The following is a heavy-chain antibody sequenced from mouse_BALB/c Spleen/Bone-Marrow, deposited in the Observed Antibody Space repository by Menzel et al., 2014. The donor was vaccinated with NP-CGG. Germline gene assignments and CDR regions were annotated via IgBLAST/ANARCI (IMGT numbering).Heavy chain of an antibody. CDR3: ARSGGSSGYFDY. Sequence: EVKLEESGGGLVQPGGSRKLSCAASGFTFSSFGMHWVRQAPEKGLEWVAYISSGSSTVYYADKVMGRFTISRDNPKNTLFLQMTSLRSEDTAMYYCARSGGSSGYFDYWGQGTTLTVSS. D-gene: IGHD1-1*02. CDR2: ISSGSSTV. V-gene: IGHV5-17*02. CDR1: GFTFSSFG. J-gene: IGHJ2*01.